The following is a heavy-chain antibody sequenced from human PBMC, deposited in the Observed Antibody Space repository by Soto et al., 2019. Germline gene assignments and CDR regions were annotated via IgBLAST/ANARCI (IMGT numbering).Heavy chain of an antibody. J-gene: IGHJ2*01. CDR1: GYTFTSYG. CDR3: ARAAYGDYGFPWYCDL. CDR2: ISAYNGNT. D-gene: IGHD4-17*01. V-gene: IGHV1-18*01. Sequence: QVQLVQSVAEVKKHGASVKVSCKASGYTFTSYGISWLRQAPGQGLEWMGWISAYNGNTNYAQKLQGKVTMTPDTSTSTAYMELRSVRSDDTAVYYCARAAYGDYGFPWYCDLWGRGTLVTVAS.